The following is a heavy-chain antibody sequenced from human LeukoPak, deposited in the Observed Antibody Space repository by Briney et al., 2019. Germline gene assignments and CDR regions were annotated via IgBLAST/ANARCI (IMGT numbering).Heavy chain of an antibody. J-gene: IGHJ4*02. D-gene: IGHD2-15*01. CDR3: ARHQGILPFPDY. CDR1: GYSFTSYW. CDR2: IYPGDSDA. Sequence: GESLQIPCKGSGYSFTSYWIGWVRQMPGKGLEWMGIIYPGDSDATYSPSFQGQVNISADKSISTAYLQWGSLKASDTAMYYCARHQGILPFPDYWGRGTLVTVSS. V-gene: IGHV5-51*01.